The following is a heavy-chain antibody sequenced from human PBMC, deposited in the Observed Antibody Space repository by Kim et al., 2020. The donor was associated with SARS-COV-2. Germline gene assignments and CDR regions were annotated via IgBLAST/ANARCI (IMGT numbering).Heavy chain of an antibody. Sequence: GGSLRLSCAASGFTFFNYGMFWVRQAPGKGLEWVAFISYDGSEEYYADSVKGRFTISRDTSQNTLYLQMTSLRAEDTAVYYCARDGTYCTGGPSGPLPHFYYAMDVWGQGTTLTVSS. CDR3: ARDGTYCTGGPSGPLPHFYYAMDV. V-gene: IGHV3-33*05. D-gene: IGHD2-8*02. CDR2: ISYDGSEE. CDR1: GFTFFNYG. J-gene: IGHJ6*02.